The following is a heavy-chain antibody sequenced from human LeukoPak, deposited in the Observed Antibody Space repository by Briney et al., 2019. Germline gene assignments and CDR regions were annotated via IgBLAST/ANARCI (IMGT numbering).Heavy chain of an antibody. CDR1: GFTFSGSA. J-gene: IGHJ3*02. Sequence: GGSLRLSCAASGFTFSGSAMHWVRQASGKGLEWVGRIRSKANSYATAYAASVKGRFTISRDDSKNTAYLQMNSLKTEDTAVYYCGTVTKGDAFDIWGQGTMVTVSS. CDR3: GTVTKGDAFDI. D-gene: IGHD4-17*01. V-gene: IGHV3-73*01. CDR2: IRSKANSYAT.